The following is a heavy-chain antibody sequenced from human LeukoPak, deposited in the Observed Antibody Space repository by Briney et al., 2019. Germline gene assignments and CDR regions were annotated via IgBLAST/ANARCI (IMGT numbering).Heavy chain of an antibody. CDR1: GGTFSSYA. CDR2: IIPIFGTA. D-gene: IGHD1-26*01. V-gene: IGHV1-69*05. Sequence: SVKVSCKASGGTFSSYAISWARQAPGQGLEWMGGIIPIFGTANYAQKFQGRVTITTDESTSTAYMELSSLRSEDTAVYYCAREFATTGGGWFDPWGQGTLVTVSS. J-gene: IGHJ5*02. CDR3: AREFATTGGGWFDP.